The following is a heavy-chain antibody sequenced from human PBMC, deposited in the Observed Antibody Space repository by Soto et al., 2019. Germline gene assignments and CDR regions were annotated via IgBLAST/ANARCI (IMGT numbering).Heavy chain of an antibody. CDR3: AGQLTGDRRGSFDI. V-gene: IGHV4-34*01. J-gene: IGHJ3*02. CDR2: INHSGST. Sequence: SETLSLTCAVYGGSFSGYYWSWIRQPPGKGLEWIGEINHSGSTNYNPSLKSRVTISVDTSKNQFSLKLSSVTAADTVVYYGAGQLTGDRRGSFDIWGQGTMVTVSS. D-gene: IGHD7-27*01. CDR1: GGSFSGYY.